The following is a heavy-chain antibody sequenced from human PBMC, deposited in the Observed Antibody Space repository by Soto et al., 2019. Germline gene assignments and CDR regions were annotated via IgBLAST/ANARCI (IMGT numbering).Heavy chain of an antibody. D-gene: IGHD3-3*01. CDR1: GGSISSGGYY. V-gene: IGHV4-31*03. CDR3: ARDCRTYDFWSGYRTTSYNWFDP. Sequence: SETMSLTCTVSGGSISSGGYYWSWIRQHPGKGLEWIGYIYYSGSTYYNPSLKSRVTISVDTSKNQFSLKLSSVTAADTAVYYCARDCRTYDFWSGYRTTSYNWFDPWGQGTLVTVS. J-gene: IGHJ5*02. CDR2: IYYSGST.